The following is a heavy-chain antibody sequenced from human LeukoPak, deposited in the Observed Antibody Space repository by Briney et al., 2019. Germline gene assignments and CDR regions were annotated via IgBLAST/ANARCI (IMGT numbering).Heavy chain of an antibody. D-gene: IGHD3-10*01. Sequence: GGSLRLSCAASGFSFISYSMSWVRQAPGKGLEWVSYITSSSSTIYYADSVKGRFTISRDNAKNSLYLQMNSLRAEGTAVYYCARVQGDRGDYYYMDVWGKGTTVTVSS. CDR3: ARVQGDRGDYYYMDV. CDR2: ITSSSSTI. V-gene: IGHV3-48*01. CDR1: GFSFISYS. J-gene: IGHJ6*03.